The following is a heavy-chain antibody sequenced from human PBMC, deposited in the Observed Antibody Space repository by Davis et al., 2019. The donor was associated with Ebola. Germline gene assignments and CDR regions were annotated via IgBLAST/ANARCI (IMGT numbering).Heavy chain of an antibody. J-gene: IGHJ4*02. D-gene: IGHD1-14*01. CDR2: ISGDGSST. Sequence: GESLKISCTASGFTFSISWMHWVRQAPGERLVWVSRISGDGSSTHYADSVKGRFTISRDNAKNTLYLQMSSLRAEDTAVYYCMKDGRNSEIYWGQGTLVTVSS. CDR1: GFTFSISW. V-gene: IGHV3-74*01. CDR3: MKDGRNSEIY.